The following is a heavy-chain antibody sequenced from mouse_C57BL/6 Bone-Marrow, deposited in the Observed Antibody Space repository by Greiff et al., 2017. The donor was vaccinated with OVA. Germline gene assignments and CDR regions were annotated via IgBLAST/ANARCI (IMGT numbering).Heavy chain of an antibody. CDR2: INPSNGGT. V-gene: IGHV1-53*01. Sequence: QVQLKESGTELVKPGASVKLSCKASGYTFTSYWMHWVKQRPGQGLEWIGNINPSNGGTNYNEKFKSKATLTVDKSSSTAYMQLSSLTSEDSAVYYCAGGGNPAWFAYWGQGTLVTVSA. CDR3: AGGGNPAWFAY. D-gene: IGHD2-1*01. J-gene: IGHJ3*01. CDR1: GYTFTSYW.